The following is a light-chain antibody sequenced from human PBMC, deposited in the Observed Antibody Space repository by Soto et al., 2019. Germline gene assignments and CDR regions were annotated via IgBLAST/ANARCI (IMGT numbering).Light chain of an antibody. CDR3: QSYDSSLSVWV. CDR2: GNS. J-gene: IGLJ3*02. V-gene: IGLV1-40*01. CDR1: SSNIGAGYD. Sequence: VLTQPPSVSGAPGQRVTISCTGSSSNIGAGYDVHWYQQLPGTAPKLLIYGNSNRPSGVPDRFSGSKSGTSASLAITGLQAEDEADYYCQSYDSSLSVWVFGGGTQLTVL.